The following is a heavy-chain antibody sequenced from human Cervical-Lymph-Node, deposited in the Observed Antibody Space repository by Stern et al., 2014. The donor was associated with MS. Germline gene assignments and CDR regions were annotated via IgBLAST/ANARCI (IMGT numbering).Heavy chain of an antibody. D-gene: IGHD3-22*01. CDR2: ITTYNGNA. CDR1: GYTFTSYV. J-gene: IGHJ5*02. CDR3: ARMISTNGFDP. Sequence: QVQLVQSGAEVKKPGDSVKVSCKASGYTFTSYVITWVRQAPGQGLEWMGWITTYNGNAAYAQRLQGRATMTTDKSPRTAYMELRSLKSDDTAMYFCARMISTNGFDPWGQGPLVTVSS. V-gene: IGHV1-18*04.